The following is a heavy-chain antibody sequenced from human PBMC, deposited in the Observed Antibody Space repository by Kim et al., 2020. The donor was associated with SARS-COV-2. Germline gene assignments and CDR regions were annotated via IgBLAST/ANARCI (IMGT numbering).Heavy chain of an antibody. CDR1: GGSFSGYY. D-gene: IGHD3-10*01. J-gene: IGHJ6*04. CDR3: ARGRGGRINMVRGRNYGMDV. V-gene: IGHV4-34*01. Sequence: SETLSLTCAVYGGSFSGYYWSWIRQPPGKGLEWIGEINHSGTTNYNPSLKSRVIISVDTSKNQFSLKLTSVTAADTAVYYCARGRGGRINMVRGRNYGMDVWGEGATVSVSS. CDR2: INHSGTT.